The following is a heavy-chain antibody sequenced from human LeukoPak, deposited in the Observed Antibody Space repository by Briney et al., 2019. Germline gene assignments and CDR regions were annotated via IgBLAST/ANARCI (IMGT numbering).Heavy chain of an antibody. CDR1: GLTFRNYW. Sequence: GRSLRLSCAASGLTFRNYWMSWVRQAAGHGLGWVANIQPGWCTKNYVDPVKGRFTISSDNAANALYLQMNSLRAEDTAIYYCASSFPYCSGDSCALGAQGILVTVSS. J-gene: IGHJ4*02. V-gene: IGHV3-7*01. CDR2: IQPGWCTK. CDR3: ASSFPYCSGDSCAL. D-gene: IGHD2-15*01.